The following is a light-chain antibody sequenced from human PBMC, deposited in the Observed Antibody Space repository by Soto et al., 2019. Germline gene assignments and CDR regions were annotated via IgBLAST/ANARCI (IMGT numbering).Light chain of an antibody. CDR2: KAS. J-gene: IGKJ1*01. CDR3: QQYKSYSSWT. CDR1: QSISSW. V-gene: IGKV1-5*03. Sequence: IHMTQSPSTLSASVGHRVTISCRDSQSISSWLAWYQQKPGKAPKVLIYKASSLESGVPSRFSGSGSGTEFTLTISSLQPHDFATYYCQQYKSYSSWTFGQGTKVDIK.